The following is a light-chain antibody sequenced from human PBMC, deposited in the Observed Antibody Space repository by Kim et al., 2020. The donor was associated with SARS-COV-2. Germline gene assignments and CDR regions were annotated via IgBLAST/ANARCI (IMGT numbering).Light chain of an antibody. CDR3: GTWDSSLSAGV. Sequence: GQKVTISCSRSSSNIGNNYVSWYQQLPGTAPKLLIYDNNKRPSGIPDRFSGSKSGTSATLGITGLQTGDEADYYCGTWDSSLSAGVFGGGTQLTVL. CDR1: SSNIGNNY. J-gene: IGLJ2*01. CDR2: DNN. V-gene: IGLV1-51*01.